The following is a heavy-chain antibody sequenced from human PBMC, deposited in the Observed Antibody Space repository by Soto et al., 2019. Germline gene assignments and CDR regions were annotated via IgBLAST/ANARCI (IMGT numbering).Heavy chain of an antibody. CDR3: ARGKYSSPPRGLAV. CDR1: GFNFPTFW. Sequence: PGESLKISCKHSGFNFPTFWIAWVRQMPGKGLGWMGTIYPDDSDTRYSPSFQGQVTISADKSIQTAYLQWGSLKASDSALDYCARGKYSSPPRGLAVWGSGT. D-gene: IGHD4-4*01. J-gene: IGHJ4*02. CDR2: IYPDDSDT. V-gene: IGHV5-51*01.